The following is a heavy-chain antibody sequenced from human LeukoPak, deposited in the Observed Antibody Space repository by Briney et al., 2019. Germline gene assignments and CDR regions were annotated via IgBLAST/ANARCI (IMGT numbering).Heavy chain of an antibody. CDR3: ARDRNDAGAFDI. V-gene: IGHV3-21*01. CDR1: GFTFSSYS. CDR2: ISSSSSYI. J-gene: IGHJ3*02. D-gene: IGHD1-1*01. Sequence: SGGSLRLSCAASGFTFSSYSINWVSQAPGKGLEWVSFISSSSSYIYYADSVKGRFTISRDNAKNSLYLQMNSLRAEDTAVYYCARDRNDAGAFDIWGQGTMVTVS.